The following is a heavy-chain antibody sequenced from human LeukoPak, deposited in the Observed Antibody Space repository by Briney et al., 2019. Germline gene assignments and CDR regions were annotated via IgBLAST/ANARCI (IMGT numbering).Heavy chain of an antibody. V-gene: IGHV1-18*01. D-gene: IGHD3/OR15-3a*01. Sequence: ASVKVSCKASGGTFSSYAISWVRQAPGQGLEWMGWISAYNGNTNYAQKLQGRVTMTTDTSTSTAYMELRSLRSDDTAVYYCARDWTPRGAFDIWGQGTMVTVSS. CDR3: ARDWTPRGAFDI. CDR2: ISAYNGNT. J-gene: IGHJ3*02. CDR1: GGTFSSYA.